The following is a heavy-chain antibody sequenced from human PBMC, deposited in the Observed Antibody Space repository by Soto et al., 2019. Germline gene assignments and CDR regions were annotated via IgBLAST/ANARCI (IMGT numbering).Heavy chain of an antibody. CDR2: ISGSGDST. D-gene: IGHD6-19*01. V-gene: IGHV3-23*01. CDR1: GLTFSNYA. J-gene: IGHJ3*01. CDR3: VKEGSGWYSRGCFDL. Sequence: PGGSLRLSCAASGLTFSNYAMNWVRQAPGKGLEWVSNISGSGDSTYYADSVKGRFTISRDNSKNTLYLQMNSLGAEDTAIYYCVKEGSGWYSRGCFDLWGRGTMVTVSS.